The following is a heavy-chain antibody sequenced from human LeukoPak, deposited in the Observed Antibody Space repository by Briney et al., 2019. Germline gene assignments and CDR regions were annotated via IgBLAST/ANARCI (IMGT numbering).Heavy chain of an antibody. Sequence: SPVKVSCKASGGTFSSYAISWVRQAPGQGLEWMGGIIPIFGTANYAQKFQGRVTITADKSTSTAYMELSSLRSEDTAVYYCARGYCSSTSCYAFDIWGQGTMVTVSS. J-gene: IGHJ3*02. CDR2: IIPIFGTA. CDR3: ARGYCSSTSCYAFDI. V-gene: IGHV1-69*06. D-gene: IGHD2-2*01. CDR1: GGTFSSYA.